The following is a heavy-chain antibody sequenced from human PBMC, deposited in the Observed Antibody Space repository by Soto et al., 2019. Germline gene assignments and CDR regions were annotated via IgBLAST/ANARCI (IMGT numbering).Heavy chain of an antibody. V-gene: IGHV1-2*02. Sequence: QEQLVQSGAEVKKPGASLRVSCQASGFTFVAYYLHWIRQAPGQGLEWMGWINPNTGETNYAEKFHGRVTVTRDTSIRTAYTDLTRLRSDDTAVYYCSRGFRNDLWGQGTLLTVSS. CDR1: GFTFVAYY. CDR2: INPNTGET. J-gene: IGHJ5*02. CDR3: SRGFRNDL.